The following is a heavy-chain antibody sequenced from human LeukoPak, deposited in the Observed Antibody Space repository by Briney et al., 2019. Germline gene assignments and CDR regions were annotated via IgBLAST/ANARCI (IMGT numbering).Heavy chain of an antibody. CDR3: ARHPIYYYGSGSYFDY. J-gene: IGHJ4*02. CDR1: GGSISSYY. Sequence: SETLSLTCTVSGGSISSYYWSWIRQPPGKGLEWIGYIYYSGSTNYNPSLKSRVTISVDTSKNQFSLKLSSVTAADTAVYYCARHPIYYYGSGSYFDYWGQGTLVTVSS. D-gene: IGHD3-10*01. V-gene: IGHV4-59*08. CDR2: IYYSGST.